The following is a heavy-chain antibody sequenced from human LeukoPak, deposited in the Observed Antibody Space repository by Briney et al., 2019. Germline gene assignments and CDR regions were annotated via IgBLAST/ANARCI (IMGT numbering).Heavy chain of an antibody. CDR1: GGSISSSSYY. J-gene: IGHJ4*02. Sequence: SETLSLTCTVSGGSISSSSYYWGWIRQPPGKGLEWIGSLYYSGSTYYNPSLKSRVTISVDTSKNQFSLKLSSVTAADTAVYYCARGLSSTHRFDYWGQGTLVTVSS. CDR2: LYYSGST. CDR3: ARGLSSTHRFDY. D-gene: IGHD2/OR15-2a*01. V-gene: IGHV4-39*07.